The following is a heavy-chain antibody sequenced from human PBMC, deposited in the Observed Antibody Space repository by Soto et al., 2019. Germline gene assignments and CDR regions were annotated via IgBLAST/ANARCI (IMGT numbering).Heavy chain of an antibody. Sequence: VQLEESGGGVVQPGGSLRLSCAASGFTFSDHQMNWVRQAPGRGLEWVSVIYSSGTTYYGDSVKGRFTISRDNSKNTLYLQMNSLRTEDTALYYCARAGSPFHSDSTGYWGFDYWGQGTLVTVSS. CDR1: GFTFSDHQ. J-gene: IGHJ4*02. V-gene: IGHV3-66*01. CDR3: ARAGSPFHSDSTGYWGFDY. CDR2: IYSSGTT. D-gene: IGHD3-9*01.